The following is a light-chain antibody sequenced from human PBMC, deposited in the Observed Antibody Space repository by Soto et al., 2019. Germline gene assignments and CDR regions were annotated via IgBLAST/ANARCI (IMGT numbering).Light chain of an antibody. Sequence: QSVLTQPPSASGSPGQSVTISCTGTSSDVGGYNYVSWYQQHSGKAPKLMIYEVSKRPSGVPDRFSGSKSGNTASLTVSGLQAEDEADYYCSSYAGSNNLGVFGTGTKV. CDR1: SSDVGGYNY. CDR3: SSYAGSNNLGV. V-gene: IGLV2-8*01. CDR2: EVS. J-gene: IGLJ1*01.